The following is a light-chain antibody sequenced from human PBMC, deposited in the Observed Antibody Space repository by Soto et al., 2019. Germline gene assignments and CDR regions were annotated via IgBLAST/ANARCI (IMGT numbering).Light chain of an antibody. CDR2: GAS. J-gene: IGKJ5*01. V-gene: IGKV3-20*01. Sequence: EFVLTQSPGTLSLSPGERATLSCRASQTVRNNYLAWYQQKPGQAPRLLIYGASSRATGIPDRFSGSGSGTDFTLTISRLEPEDFALYHCQQYGSATITFGQGTRLEIK. CDR1: QTVRNNY. CDR3: QQYGSATIT.